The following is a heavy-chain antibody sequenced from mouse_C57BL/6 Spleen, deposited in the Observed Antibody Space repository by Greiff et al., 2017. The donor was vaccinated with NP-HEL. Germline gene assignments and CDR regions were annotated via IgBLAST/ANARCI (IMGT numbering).Heavy chain of an antibody. CDR3: ARWGHGFAS. J-gene: IGHJ3*01. CDR2: IYPGDGDT. D-gene: IGHD3-3*01. CDR1: GYAFSSSW. V-gene: IGHV1-82*01. Sequence: VKLMESGPELVKPGASVKISCTASGYAFSSSWMNWVKQRPGKGLEWIGRIYPGDGDTNYNGKFKGKATLTADKSSSTAYMQLSSLTSEDSAVYFCARWGHGFASWGQGTLVTVSA.